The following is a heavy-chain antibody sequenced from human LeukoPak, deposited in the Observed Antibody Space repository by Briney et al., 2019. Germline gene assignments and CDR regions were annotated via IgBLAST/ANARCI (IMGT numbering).Heavy chain of an antibody. Sequence: GGSLRLSCAAPGFTFDDYAMHWVRQAPGKGLEWVSHISWNSGTIAYADSVRGRFTISRDNAKNSLYLQMNSLRAEDTAVYYCAKDRGVGELLSGDYFDYWGQGTLVTVSS. D-gene: IGHD3-10*01. CDR1: GFTFDDYA. V-gene: IGHV3-9*01. J-gene: IGHJ4*02. CDR3: AKDRGVGELLSGDYFDY. CDR2: ISWNSGTI.